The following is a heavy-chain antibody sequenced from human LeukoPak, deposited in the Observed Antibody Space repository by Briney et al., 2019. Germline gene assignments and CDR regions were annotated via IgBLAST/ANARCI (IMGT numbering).Heavy chain of an antibody. V-gene: IGHV3-48*01. D-gene: IGHD1-26*01. CDR3: ADSGSYLLDAFDI. CDR2: ISSSSSTI. Sequence: PGGSLRLSCAASGFTFSSYSMNWVRQAPGKGLEWVSYISSSSSTIYYADSVKGRFTISRDNSKNTLYLQMNSLRAEDTAVYYCADSGSYLLDAFDIWGQGTMVTVSS. CDR1: GFTFSSYS. J-gene: IGHJ3*02.